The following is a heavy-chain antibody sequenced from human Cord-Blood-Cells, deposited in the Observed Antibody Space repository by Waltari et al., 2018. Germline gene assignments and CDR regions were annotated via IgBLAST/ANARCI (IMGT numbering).Heavy chain of an antibody. CDR1: GYTFTGYY. Sequence: QVQLVQSGAEVKKPGASVKVSCKASGYTFTGYYMHWVRQAPGQGLEWMGRINPNSGGTNYAQKFQGRVTMTRDTSISTAYRELSRLRSDDTAVYYCARDPAKYCSGGSCYGWFDPWGQGTLVTVSS. CDR3: ARDPAKYCSGGSCYGWFDP. CDR2: INPNSGGT. J-gene: IGHJ5*02. V-gene: IGHV1-2*06. D-gene: IGHD2-15*01.